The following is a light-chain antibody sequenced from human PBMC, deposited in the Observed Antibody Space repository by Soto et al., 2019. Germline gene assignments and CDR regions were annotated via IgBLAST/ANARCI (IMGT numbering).Light chain of an antibody. CDR1: SSDVGGYNY. CDR3: CSYAGSYSHV. CDR2: DVS. V-gene: IGLV2-11*01. J-gene: IGLJ1*01. Sequence: QSALTQPRSVSGSPGQSVTISCTGTSSDVGGYNYVSWYQQHQGKAPKLMIYDVSKRPSGVPDRFSGSKSGNTASLTSSGLEAEDEADYYCCSYAGSYSHVFGSGTKGTFL.